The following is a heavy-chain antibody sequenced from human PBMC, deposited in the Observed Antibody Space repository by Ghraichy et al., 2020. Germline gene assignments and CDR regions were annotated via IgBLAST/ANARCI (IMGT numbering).Heavy chain of an antibody. CDR1: GYTFINYV. Sequence: ASVKVSCKASGYTFINYVITWVRQAPGQGLEWMGWITTKSGNTQYGWKFQGRVTMTTDTSTSTAYMELRSLRFDDTAVYYCARGINWFDPWGQGTLVTVSS. CDR2: ITTKSGNT. CDR3: ARGINWFDP. V-gene: IGHV1-18*01. J-gene: IGHJ5*02.